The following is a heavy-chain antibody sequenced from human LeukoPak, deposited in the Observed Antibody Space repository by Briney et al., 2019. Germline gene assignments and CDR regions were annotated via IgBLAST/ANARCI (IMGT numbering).Heavy chain of an antibody. V-gene: IGHV3-66*01. D-gene: IGHD1-26*01. CDR2: VYGGDMP. CDR1: GFTFSSYA. CDR3: AGDPGIANGIDI. J-gene: IGHJ6*02. Sequence: GGSLRLSCAASGFTFSSYAMSWVRQAPGKGLEWVSVVYGGDMPNYADSVKGRFTISTDTSKNTLNLQMNSLRLDDTAVYYCAGDPGIANGIDIWGQGTTVTVSS.